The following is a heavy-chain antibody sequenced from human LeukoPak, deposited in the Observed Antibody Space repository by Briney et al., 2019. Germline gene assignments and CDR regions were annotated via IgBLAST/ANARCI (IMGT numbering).Heavy chain of an antibody. D-gene: IGHD5-18*01. CDR2: ISSSSCYI. J-gene: IGHJ4*02. Sequence: GESLKISCAASGFTFSSYSMNWVRQAPGKGLEWVSSISSSSCYIYYADSVKGRFTISRDNAKNSLYLQMNSLRAEDTAVYYCARAGGYSYSYRGYFDYWGQGTLVTVSS. CDR1: GFTFSSYS. V-gene: IGHV3-21*01. CDR3: ARAGGYSYSYRGYFDY.